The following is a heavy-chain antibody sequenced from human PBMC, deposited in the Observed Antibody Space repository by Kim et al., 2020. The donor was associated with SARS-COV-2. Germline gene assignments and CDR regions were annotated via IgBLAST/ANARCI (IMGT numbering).Heavy chain of an antibody. Sequence: SETLSLTCTVSGGSISSSSYYWGWILQPPGKGLQWIGSIYYSGSTYYNPSLKSLVTISVDTSKNQFSLKLSYVTATDTAVYYCARQSSSCYGPFDYWGQGTLVTVSS. V-gene: IGHV4-39*01. J-gene: IGHJ4*02. CDR2: IYYSGST. D-gene: IGHD6-13*01. CDR3: ARQSSSCYGPFDY. CDR1: GGSISSSSYY.